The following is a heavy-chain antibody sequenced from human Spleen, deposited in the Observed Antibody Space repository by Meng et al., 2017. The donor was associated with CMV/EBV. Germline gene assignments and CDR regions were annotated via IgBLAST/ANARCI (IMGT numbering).Heavy chain of an antibody. CDR2: LYSGGST. CDR3: ARDPNQLLYLGDYYGMDV. CDR1: GFKVSDNY. J-gene: IGHJ6*02. V-gene: IGHV3-66*02. D-gene: IGHD2-2*02. Sequence: GESLKISCAASGFKVSDNYMSWVRQAPEKGLEWVSVLYSGGSTYYAASVKGRFTISRDNSRNSLYLQMGSLRAEDTAVYYCARDPNQLLYLGDYYGMDVWGQGTTVTVSS.